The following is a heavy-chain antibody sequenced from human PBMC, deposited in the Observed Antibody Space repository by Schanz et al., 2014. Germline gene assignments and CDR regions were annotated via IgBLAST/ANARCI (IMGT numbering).Heavy chain of an antibody. J-gene: IGHJ3*01. CDR1: GYTFTSYG. Sequence: QGQLVQSGAEVKKPGASVKVSCKASGYTFTSYGITWVRQAPGQGLEWMGWISAYNGHTTYAQKFQGRVTMTTDTSTSTAYMELRNVRYDDTAMYYCARGIPYCSSTSCSGLDAYDVWGQETLVTVSS. V-gene: IGHV1-18*01. D-gene: IGHD2-2*01. CDR2: ISAYNGHT. CDR3: ARGIPYCSSTSCSGLDAYDV.